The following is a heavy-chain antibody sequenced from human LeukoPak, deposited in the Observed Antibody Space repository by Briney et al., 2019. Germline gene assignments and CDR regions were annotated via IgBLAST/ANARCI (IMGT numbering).Heavy chain of an antibody. Sequence: GGSLRLSCAVSGFTFSNYDMNWVRQAPGKGLEWVSAIDSGATNTYYADFVKGRFTISRDNSRNTLYLQMNSLRAEDTAVYYCAKGAMIVVVMIPDYWGQGTLVTVSS. CDR1: GFTFSNYD. V-gene: IGHV3-23*05. CDR2: IDSGATNT. CDR3: AKGAMIVVVMIPDY. J-gene: IGHJ4*02. D-gene: IGHD3-22*01.